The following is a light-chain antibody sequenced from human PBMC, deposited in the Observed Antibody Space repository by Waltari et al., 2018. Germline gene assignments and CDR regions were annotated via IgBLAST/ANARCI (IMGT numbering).Light chain of an antibody. J-gene: IGKJ2*01. CDR1: QSLTKKY. Sequence: VLTQSPGTLSLSPGERATLSCRASQSLTKKYLSWYQQKPGEAPMLLIYGASSRAAGIPDRVCGSGSGTDFTLTISRLEHEEFAVYYCQQYGSSIMYTFGQGTKLEIK. CDR2: GAS. CDR3: QQYGSSIMYT. V-gene: IGKV3-20*01.